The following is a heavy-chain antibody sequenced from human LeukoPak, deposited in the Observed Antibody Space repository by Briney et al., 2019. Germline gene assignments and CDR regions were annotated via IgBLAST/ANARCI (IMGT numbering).Heavy chain of an antibody. J-gene: IGHJ4*02. D-gene: IGHD2-2*01. CDR3: AKESCSSRCNFDY. CDR1: RFTFSNYA. V-gene: IGHV3-23*01. CDR2: ITDSGGHT. Sequence: PGGSLRLSCAASRFTFSNYAMSWVRQAPGKGLEWVSAITDSGGHTYYGDSVKGRFTISRDNSKNTLYLQMNSLRAEDTAVYYCAKESCSSRCNFDYWGQGTQVTVSS.